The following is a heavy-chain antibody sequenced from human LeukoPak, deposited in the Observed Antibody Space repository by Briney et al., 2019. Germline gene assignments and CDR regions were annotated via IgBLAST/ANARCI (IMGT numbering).Heavy chain of an antibody. CDR3: ARDFDFWSGYLRFDY. Sequence: GGSLRLSCAASGFTFSSYAMSWVRQVPGKWLEWVSAISGSGGSTYYADSVKGRFTISRDNSKNTLYLQMNSLRAEDTAVYYCARDFDFWSGYLRFDYWGQGTLVTVSS. CDR2: ISGSGGST. D-gene: IGHD3-3*01. J-gene: IGHJ4*02. V-gene: IGHV3-23*01. CDR1: GFTFSSYA.